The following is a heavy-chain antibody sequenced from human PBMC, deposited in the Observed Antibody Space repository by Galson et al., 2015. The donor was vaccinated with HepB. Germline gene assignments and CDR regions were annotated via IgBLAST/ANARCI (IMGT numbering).Heavy chain of an antibody. V-gene: IGHV1-69*10. CDR3: ARADDFWSGYRDAGTSRWFDS. CDR1: GDSFSIYA. CDR2: ISPILGIP. J-gene: IGHJ5*01. Sequence: SCKASGDSFSIYAMSWARQAPGQGLEWMGGISPILGIPNYAQKFQDRVTITADKSTGTAFVELSSLRSEDTAVYYCARADDFWSGYRDAGTSRWFDSWGQGTLVIVSS. D-gene: IGHD3-3*01.